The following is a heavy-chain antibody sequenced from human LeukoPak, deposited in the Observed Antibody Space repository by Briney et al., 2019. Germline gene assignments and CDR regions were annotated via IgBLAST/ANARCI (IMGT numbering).Heavy chain of an antibody. J-gene: IGHJ4*02. CDR2: INGDSGNT. Sequence: RASVKVSCKASGYTFTSRGISRVRQAPGQGLEWMGWINGDSGNTNYAQKFQGRVTMTRDTSTNTAYMELRSLRSDDTAVYYCGRDEVSGGWYNHWGQGTLVTVSS. CDR1: GYTFTSRG. V-gene: IGHV1-18*01. D-gene: IGHD6-19*01. CDR3: GRDEVSGGWYNH.